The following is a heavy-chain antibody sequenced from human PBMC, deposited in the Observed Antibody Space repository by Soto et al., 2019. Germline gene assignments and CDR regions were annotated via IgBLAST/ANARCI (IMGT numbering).Heavy chain of an antibody. CDR1: GFTFSSYW. CDR2: IKPDGSEK. Sequence: GGSLRLSCAASGFTFSSYWMSWVRQAPGKGLEWVANIKPDGSEKWYVDSVEGRLTISRDNARNSLYLQMNSLRAEDTAVYYCARGDYYDTSGPFSDAFDVWGQGTMVTVSS. J-gene: IGHJ3*01. V-gene: IGHV3-7*04. D-gene: IGHD3-22*01. CDR3: ARGDYYDTSGPFSDAFDV.